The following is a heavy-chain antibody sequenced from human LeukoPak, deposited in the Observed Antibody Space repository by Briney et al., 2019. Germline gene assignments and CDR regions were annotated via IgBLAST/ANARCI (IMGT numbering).Heavy chain of an antibody. D-gene: IGHD6-19*01. CDR2: ISYDGSNK. J-gene: IGHJ4*02. CDR1: GFTFSSYA. Sequence: GGSLRLSCAASGFTFSSYAMHWVRQAPGKGLEWVAVISYDGSNKYYADSVKGRFTISRDNSKSTLYLQMNSLRAEDTAVYYCARVGSSGWYGVGGEFDYWGQGTLVTVSS. CDR3: ARVGSSGWYGVGGEFDY. V-gene: IGHV3-30*04.